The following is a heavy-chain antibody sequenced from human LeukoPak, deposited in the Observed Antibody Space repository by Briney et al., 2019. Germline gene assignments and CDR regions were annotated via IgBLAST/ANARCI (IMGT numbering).Heavy chain of an antibody. CDR1: GFTFGNYG. Sequence: GGSLRLSCAASGFTFGNYGMSWVRQAPGKGLEWVSAISGSGGSTYYADSVKGRFTISRDNAKNSLYLQMNSLRAEDTAVYYCAELGITMIGGVWGKGTTVTISS. D-gene: IGHD3-10*02. CDR2: ISGSGGST. CDR3: AELGITMIGGV. V-gene: IGHV3-23*01. J-gene: IGHJ6*04.